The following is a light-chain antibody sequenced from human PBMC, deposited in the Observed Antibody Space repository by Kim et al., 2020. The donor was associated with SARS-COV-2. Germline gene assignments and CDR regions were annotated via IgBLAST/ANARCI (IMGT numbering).Light chain of an antibody. J-gene: IGLJ3*02. Sequence: PGRRVTISCTGSSSNIGTGYGVHWYQQLPGAAPKLLIYANNNRPSGVPDRFSASRSGTSASLAITGLQAEDEADYYCQSYDTSYWVFGGGTQLTVL. V-gene: IGLV1-40*01. CDR3: QSYDTSYWV. CDR1: SSNIGTGYG. CDR2: ANN.